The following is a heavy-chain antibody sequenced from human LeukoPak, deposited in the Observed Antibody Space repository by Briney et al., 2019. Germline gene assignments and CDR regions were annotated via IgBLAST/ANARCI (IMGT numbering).Heavy chain of an antibody. CDR3: AGPRSLYGDYVD. D-gene: IGHD4-17*01. CDR1: GGSISSSSYY. Sequence: SETLSLTCTVSGGSISSSSYYWGWIRQPPGKGLEWIGNIYKSGRTYYNPSLKSRVTISVDTSKNQFSLKLSSVTAADTAVYYCAGPRSLYGDYVDWGQGTLVTVSS. CDR2: IYKSGRT. J-gene: IGHJ4*02. V-gene: IGHV4-39*01.